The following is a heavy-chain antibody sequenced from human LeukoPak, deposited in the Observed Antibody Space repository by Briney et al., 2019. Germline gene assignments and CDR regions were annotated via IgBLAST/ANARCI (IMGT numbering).Heavy chain of an antibody. CDR2: IYYSGST. J-gene: IGHJ6*02. CDR1: GGSISSSSYY. Sequence: PSETLSLTCTVPGGSISSSSYYWGWIRQPPGKGLEWIGSIYYSGSTYYNPSLKSRVTISVDMSKSQFSLKLSSVTAADTAVYYCARDRYSNSFYYYYAMDVWGQGTTVTVSS. D-gene: IGHD4-11*01. V-gene: IGHV4-39*07. CDR3: ARDRYSNSFYYYYAMDV.